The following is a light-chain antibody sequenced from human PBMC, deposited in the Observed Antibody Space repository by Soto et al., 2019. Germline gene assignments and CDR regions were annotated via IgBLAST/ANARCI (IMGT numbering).Light chain of an antibody. V-gene: IGKV1-5*01. CDR3: QQYNNWPTWT. Sequence: DIQMTQSPSTLSASVGDRVTFTCRASQSIRSRLAWYQQKPGKAPSLLISGASTLESGVPSRFSGSGSGTEFTLTIASLQPDDFATYYCQQYNNWPTWTFGQGTKVDNK. CDR1: QSIRSR. J-gene: IGKJ1*01. CDR2: GAS.